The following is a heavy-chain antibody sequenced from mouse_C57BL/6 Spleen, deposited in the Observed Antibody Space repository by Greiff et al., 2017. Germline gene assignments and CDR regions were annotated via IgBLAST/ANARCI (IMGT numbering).Heavy chain of an antibody. CDR3: ARSAKGSYAMDY. V-gene: IGHV1-76*01. CDR2: IYPGSGNT. CDR1: GYTFTDYY. J-gene: IGHJ4*01. D-gene: IGHD1-3*01. Sequence: QVQLQQSGAELVRPGSSVKLSCKASGYTFTDYYINWVKQRPGQGLEWIARIYPGSGNTYYNEKFKGKATLTAEKSSSTAYMQLSSLTSEDSAVYFCARSAKGSYAMDYWGQGTSVTVSS.